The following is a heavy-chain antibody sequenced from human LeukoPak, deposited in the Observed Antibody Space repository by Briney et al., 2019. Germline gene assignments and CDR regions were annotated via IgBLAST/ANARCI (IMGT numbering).Heavy chain of an antibody. D-gene: IGHD2-8*01. CDR1: GYNFITYY. Sequence: ASVKVSCKASGYNFITYYMHWVRQAPGQGLEWMGIINPSGGSTSYAQKFQDRVTMTRDTSTSTAYMELSSLKSEDTAVYYCAREDVVLVDAVRYYYYGMDAWGQGTTVTVSS. CDR2: INPSGGST. V-gene: IGHV1-46*01. CDR3: AREDVVLVDAVRYYYYGMDA. J-gene: IGHJ6*02.